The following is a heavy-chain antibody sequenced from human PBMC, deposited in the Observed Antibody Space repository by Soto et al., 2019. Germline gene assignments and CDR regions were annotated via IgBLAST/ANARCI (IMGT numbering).Heavy chain of an antibody. CDR2: IIPIFGTA. J-gene: IGHJ4*02. Sequence: GASVKVSCKASGGTFSSYAISWVRQARGQGLEWMGGIIPIFGTANYAQKFQGRVTITADESTSTAYMELSSLRSEDTAVYYCARDHPHCGGDCYSWDYWGQGTLVTVSS. CDR1: GGTFSSYA. D-gene: IGHD2-21*02. V-gene: IGHV1-69*13. CDR3: ARDHPHCGGDCYSWDY.